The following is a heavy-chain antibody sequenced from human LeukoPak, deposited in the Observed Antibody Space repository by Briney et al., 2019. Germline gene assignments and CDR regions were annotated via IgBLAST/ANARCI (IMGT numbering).Heavy chain of an antibody. J-gene: IGHJ6*02. V-gene: IGHV4-59*08. CDR1: GGSIGSYY. CDR3: ARHDGGSYHYYYYGMDV. D-gene: IGHD1-26*01. CDR2: IYYSGST. Sequence: SETLSLTCTVSGGSIGSYYWSWIRQPPGKGLEWIGYIYYSGSTNYNPSLKSRVTISLDTSKNQFSLKLSSVTAADTAVYYCARHDGGSYHYYYYGMDVWGQGTTVTVSS.